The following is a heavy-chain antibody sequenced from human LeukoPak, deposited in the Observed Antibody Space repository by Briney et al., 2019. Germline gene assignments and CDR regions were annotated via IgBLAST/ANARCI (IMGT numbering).Heavy chain of an antibody. J-gene: IGHJ6*03. CDR1: GGFISSYY. CDR2: IYYSGST. CDR3: ARLTMIRGVVAIGYYMDV. D-gene: IGHD3-10*01. V-gene: IGHV4-59*01. Sequence: KSSETLSLTCTVSGGFISSYYWSWIRRPPGKGLECIGYIYYSGSTKYNPSLKSRVTISVDTSKNQFSLKLSSVTAADTAVYYCARLTMIRGVVAIGYYMDVWGKGTTVTVSS.